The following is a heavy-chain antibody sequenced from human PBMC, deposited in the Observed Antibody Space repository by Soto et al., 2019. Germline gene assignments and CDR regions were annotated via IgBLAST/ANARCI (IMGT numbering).Heavy chain of an antibody. CDR1: GGSISSYY. J-gene: IGHJ5*02. Sequence: PSETLSLTCTVSGGSISSYYWSWIRQPPGKGLEWIGYIYYSGSTNYNPSLKSRVTISVDTSKNQFSLQLSSVTAADTAVYYCARARIVVVPWFDPWGQGTLVTVSS. CDR3: ARARIVVVPWFDP. CDR2: IYYSGST. V-gene: IGHV4-59*01. D-gene: IGHD2-21*01.